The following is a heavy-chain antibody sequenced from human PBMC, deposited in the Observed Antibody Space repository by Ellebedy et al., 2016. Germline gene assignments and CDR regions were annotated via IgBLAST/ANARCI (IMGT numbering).Heavy chain of an antibody. CDR2: ISYDGSNK. J-gene: IGHJ4*02. D-gene: IGHD3-16*01. V-gene: IGHV3-30*18. CDR3: AKDRGDYVWGSSPTDY. CDR1: GFTFSNYG. Sequence: GESLKISCAASGFTFSNYGMHWVRQAPGKGLEWVAVISYDGSNKYLADSVKGRFTISRDNFRNTVHLQMNRLRAEDTAVYYCAKDRGDYVWGSSPTDYWGQGSLVTVSS.